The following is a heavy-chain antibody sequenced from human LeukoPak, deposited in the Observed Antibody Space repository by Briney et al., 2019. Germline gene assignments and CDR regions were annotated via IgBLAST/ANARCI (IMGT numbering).Heavy chain of an antibody. D-gene: IGHD2-15*01. V-gene: IGHV4-59*12. J-gene: IGHJ4*02. Sequence: SETLSLTCTVSGGSISSYYWSWIRQPPGKGLEWIGYIYYSGSTNYNPSLKSRVTISVDTSKNQFSLKLSSVTAADTAVYYCARDVVVVAATIYYFDYWGQGTLVTVSS. CDR3: ARDVVVVAATIYYFDY. CDR1: GGSISSYY. CDR2: IYYSGST.